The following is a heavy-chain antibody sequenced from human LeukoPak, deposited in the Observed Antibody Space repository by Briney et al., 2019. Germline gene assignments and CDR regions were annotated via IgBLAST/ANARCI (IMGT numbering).Heavy chain of an antibody. V-gene: IGHV4-59*08. CDR2: ISDIGSI. D-gene: IGHD2/OR15-2a*01. CDR1: GGSISSYY. CDR3: AGHHPRNTVDF. J-gene: IGHJ4*02. Sequence: SETLSLTCTVSGGSISSYYWSWIRQPPGKGLEWIAYISDIGSINYNPSLKSRVTISLDTSKNQFSLKLSSVIAADTAVYYCAGHHPRNTVDFWGQGTLVTVSS.